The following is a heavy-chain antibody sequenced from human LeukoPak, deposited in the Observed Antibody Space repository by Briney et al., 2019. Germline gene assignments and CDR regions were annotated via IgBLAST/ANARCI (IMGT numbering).Heavy chain of an antibody. CDR3: AKDECSSTSCYSNY. V-gene: IGHV4-34*01. J-gene: IGHJ4*02. D-gene: IGHD2-2*02. CDR2: INHSGST. CDR1: GGSFSGYY. Sequence: SETLSLTCAVYGGSFSGYYWSWIRQPPGKGLEWIGEINHSGSTNYNPSLKSRVTISVDTSKNQFSLKLSSVTAADTAVYYCAKDECSSTSCYSNYWGQGTLVTVSS.